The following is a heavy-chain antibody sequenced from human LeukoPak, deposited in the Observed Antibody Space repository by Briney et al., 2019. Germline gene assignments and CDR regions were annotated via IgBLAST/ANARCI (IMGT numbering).Heavy chain of an antibody. J-gene: IGHJ4*02. CDR3: ARALAARRGGIDY. CDR2: IYYRGST. D-gene: IGHD6-6*01. Sequence: SETLSLTCTVSGGSISSYYWSWIRQPPGKGLEWIGYIYYRGSTNYNPSLKSRVTISVDTSKNQFSLKLSSVTAADTAVYYCARALAARRGGIDYWGQGTLVTVSS. V-gene: IGHV4-59*12. CDR1: GGSISSYY.